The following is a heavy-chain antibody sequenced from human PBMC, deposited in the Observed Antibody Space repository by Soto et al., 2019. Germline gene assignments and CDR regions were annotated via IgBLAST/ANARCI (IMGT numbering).Heavy chain of an antibody. V-gene: IGHV1-8*01. J-gene: IGHJ4*02. D-gene: IGHD1-20*01. Sequence: ASVKVSCKASGYTFTSYDINWVRQATGQGLEWMGWMNPNSGNTGYAQKFQGRVTMTRNTSISTAYMELSSLRSEDTAVYYCARREINWNAKKYYFDYWGQGTLVTVSS. CDR3: ARREINWNAKKYYFDY. CDR1: GYTFTSYD. CDR2: MNPNSGNT.